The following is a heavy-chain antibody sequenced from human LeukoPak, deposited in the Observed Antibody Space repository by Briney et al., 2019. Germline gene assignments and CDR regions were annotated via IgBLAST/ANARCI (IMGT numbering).Heavy chain of an antibody. CDR1: GGSFSDYW. CDR3: ARVPTMVRGVIIAPHFDY. V-gene: IGHV4-34*01. J-gene: IGHJ4*02. CDR2: VNHSGRT. Sequence: TSETLSLTCAVYGGSFSDYWWTWIRQSPGKGLEWIGEVNHSGRTNYNPSLKSRVSISVDRSKKQFSLKLSSVTAADTAVYYCARVPTMVRGVIIAPHFDYWGQGTLVTVSS. D-gene: IGHD3-10*01.